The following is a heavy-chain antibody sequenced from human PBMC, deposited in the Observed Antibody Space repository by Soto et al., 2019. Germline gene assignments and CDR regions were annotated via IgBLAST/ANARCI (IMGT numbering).Heavy chain of an antibody. CDR2: INPSGGST. V-gene: IGHV1-46*01. CDR1: GYTFTSYY. D-gene: IGHD2-15*01. Sequence: QVQLVQSGAEVKKPGASVKVSCKASGYTFTSYYMHWVRQAPGQGLEWMGIINPSGGSTSYAQKFQGRVTMTRDTSTSTVYMELSSLRSEDTAVYYCARDPASGGKGGAYWYFDLWGRGTLVTVSS. CDR3: ARDPASGGKGGAYWYFDL. J-gene: IGHJ2*01.